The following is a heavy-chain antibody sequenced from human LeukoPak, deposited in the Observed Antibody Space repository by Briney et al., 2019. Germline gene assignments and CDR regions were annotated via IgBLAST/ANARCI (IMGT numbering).Heavy chain of an antibody. CDR3: AKDLHDYGGNSPNFDY. CDR1: GFTFSSYG. Sequence: GGSLRLSCAASGFTFSSYGMHWVRQAPGKGLEWVAFIRYDGSNKYYADSVKGRFTISRDNSKNTLYLQMNSLRAEDTAVYYCAKDLHDYGGNSPNFDYWGQGTLVTVSS. D-gene: IGHD4-23*01. CDR2: IRYDGSNK. J-gene: IGHJ4*02. V-gene: IGHV3-30*02.